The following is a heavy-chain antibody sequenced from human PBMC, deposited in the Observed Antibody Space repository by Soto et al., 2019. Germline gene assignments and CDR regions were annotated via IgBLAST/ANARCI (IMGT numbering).Heavy chain of an antibody. J-gene: IGHJ4*02. CDR3: ARSTTYSSSWYRCNFDY. V-gene: IGHV4-34*01. D-gene: IGHD6-13*01. CDR1: GGSFSGYY. Sequence: SEALSLTCAVYGGSFSGYYWSWIRQPPGKGLEWIGEINHSGSTNYNPSLKSRVTISVDTSKNQFSLKLSSVTAADTAVYYCARSTTYSSSWYRCNFDYWGQGTLVTVSS. CDR2: INHSGST.